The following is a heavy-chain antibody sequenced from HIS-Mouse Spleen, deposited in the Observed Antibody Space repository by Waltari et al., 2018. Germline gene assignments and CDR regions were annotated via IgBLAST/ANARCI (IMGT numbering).Heavy chain of an antibody. J-gene: IGHJ4*02. CDR2: IYYSGRT. CDR3: ARGYSSSYYFDY. D-gene: IGHD6-6*01. V-gene: IGHV4-39*07. Sequence: QLQLQESGPGLVKPSETLSLTCTVSGGSISSSSYYWGWIRQPPGKGLEWIGSIYYSGRTYYNPALKSRVTISVDTSKNQFSLKLSSVTAADTAVYYCARGYSSSYYFDYWGQGTLVTVSS. CDR1: GGSISSSSYY.